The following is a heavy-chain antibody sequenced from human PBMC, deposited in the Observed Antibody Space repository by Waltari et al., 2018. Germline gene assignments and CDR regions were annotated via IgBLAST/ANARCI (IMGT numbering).Heavy chain of an antibody. CDR2: IYYSGTA. Sequence: QLQLQESGPGLVKPSETLSLTCTVSGGSISSSSNYWGWIRQPPGKGLEWIGSIYYSGTAYSNPSLKRRVTISVETSKNQFSLKLSSVTAADTAVYYCARQSTEWGQGTLVTVSS. V-gene: IGHV4-39*01. CDR1: GGSISSSSNY. J-gene: IGHJ4*02. CDR3: ARQSTE.